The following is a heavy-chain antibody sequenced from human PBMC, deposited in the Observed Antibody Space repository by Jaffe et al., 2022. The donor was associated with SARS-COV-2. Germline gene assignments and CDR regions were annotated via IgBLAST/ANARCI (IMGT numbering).Heavy chain of an antibody. CDR3: ARISGDYDRWFDP. D-gene: IGHD1-26*01. Sequence: QVQLQESGPGLVKPSETLSLTCTVSGGSVSSGNYYWCWIRQPPGKGLEWIGYIYYSGSTNYNPSLKSRVTISLDTSKNQFSLKLSSVIAADTAVYYCARISGDYDRWFDPWGQGTLVTVSS. V-gene: IGHV4-61*01. CDR1: GGSVSSGNYY. J-gene: IGHJ5*02. CDR2: IYYSGST.